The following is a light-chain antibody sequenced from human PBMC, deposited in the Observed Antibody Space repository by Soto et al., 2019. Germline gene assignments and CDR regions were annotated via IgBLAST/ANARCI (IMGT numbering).Light chain of an antibody. CDR1: QSVLYSSDNNNY. Sequence: DMVMTQSPDSLAVSLGERATIICRSSQSVLYSSDNNNYLNWYQQKPGRAPKLLIYDASNLEAGVPSRFRGSGSGTDFTFTISRLQPEDIATYYCQQYENLPTFGQGTRREIK. V-gene: IGKV1-33*01. CDR2: DAS. J-gene: IGKJ5*01. CDR3: QQYENLPT.